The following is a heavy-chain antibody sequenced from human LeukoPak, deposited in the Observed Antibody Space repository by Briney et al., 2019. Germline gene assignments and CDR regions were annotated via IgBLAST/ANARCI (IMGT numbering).Heavy chain of an antibody. D-gene: IGHD1-26*01. J-gene: IGHJ4*02. CDR3: ARHISGNYGGYFDY. Sequence: SESLSLTCTVSGYSIGSGYYWGWIRQPPGKGLEWLGSMYHSGSTYYNPSLKSRVTISVDISKNQFSLRLTSVTAPDTAVYYCARHISGNYGGYFDYWGQGTLVAVSS. CDR2: MYHSGST. CDR1: GYSIGSGYY. V-gene: IGHV4-38-2*02.